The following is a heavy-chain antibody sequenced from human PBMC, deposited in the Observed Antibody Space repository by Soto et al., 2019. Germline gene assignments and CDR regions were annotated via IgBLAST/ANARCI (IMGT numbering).Heavy chain of an antibody. Sequence: QVQLVESGGGVVQPGRSLRLSCAASGFPFSTYALHWIRQAPGKGLEWVAVISYHGLTTYYADPVQGRFTISRDNSENTLYLQMNSLRAEDTAVYYCATDPRVLTPEYYCFDHWGQGTLVTVSS. V-gene: IGHV3-30-3*01. J-gene: IGHJ4*02. CDR3: ATDPRVLTPEYYCFDH. CDR2: ISYHGLTT. CDR1: GFPFSTYA.